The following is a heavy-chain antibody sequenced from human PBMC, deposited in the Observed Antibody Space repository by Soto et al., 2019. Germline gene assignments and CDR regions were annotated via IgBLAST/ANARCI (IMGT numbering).Heavy chain of an antibody. J-gene: IGHJ6*02. V-gene: IGHV4-31*03. D-gene: IGHD2-21*02. Sequence: QVQLQESGPGLVKPSQTLSLTCTVSGGSISSGGYYWSWIRQHPGKGLEWIGYIYYSGSTYYNPSLNGRVTISVATSKNQFSLKLSSVTAADTAVYYCARVCGGDCHYGMDVWGQGTTVTVSS. CDR3: ARVCGGDCHYGMDV. CDR2: IYYSGST. CDR1: GGSISSGGYY.